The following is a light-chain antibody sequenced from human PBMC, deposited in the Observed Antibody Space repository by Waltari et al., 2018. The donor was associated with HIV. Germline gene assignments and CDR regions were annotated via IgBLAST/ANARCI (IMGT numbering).Light chain of an antibody. Sequence: FEMSQPPSVSVSPGQTARITCSGDIVEKTGVFWYHQKSGQAPVLVIYQNDRRPSWIAGRFSGSKSGTTATLTISGTQTTDEGDFYCQAWDNDYVVFGGGTKLTVL. CDR1: IVEKTG. CDR2: QND. V-gene: IGLV3-1*01. CDR3: QAWDNDYVV. J-gene: IGLJ2*01.